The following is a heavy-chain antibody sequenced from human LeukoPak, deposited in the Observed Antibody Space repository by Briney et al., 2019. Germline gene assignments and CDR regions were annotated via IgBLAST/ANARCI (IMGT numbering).Heavy chain of an antibody. Sequence: SETLSLTCTVSGGSNSSGTYYWSWIRQPAGKGLEWIGRIYTSGSTNYNPSLKSRVTISVDRTKNQFSLKLSSVTATDTAVYYCARDPSRCSSSSCDLHNWGKGTLVTVSS. V-gene: IGHV4-61*02. D-gene: IGHD2-2*01. CDR2: IYTSGST. J-gene: IGHJ4*02. CDR1: GGSNSSGTYY. CDR3: ARDPSRCSSSSCDLHN.